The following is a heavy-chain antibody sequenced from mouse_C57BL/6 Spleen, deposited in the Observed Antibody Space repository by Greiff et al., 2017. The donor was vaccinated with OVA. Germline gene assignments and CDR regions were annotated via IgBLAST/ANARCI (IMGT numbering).Heavy chain of an antibody. J-gene: IGHJ2*01. CDR2: INPGSGGT. CDR1: GYAFTNYL. D-gene: IGHD1-1*01. Sequence: QVQLQQSGAELVRPGTSVKVSCKASGYAFTNYLIEWVKQRPGQGLEWIGVINPGSGGTNYNEKFKGKATLTADQSSSTAYMQLSSLTSEDSAVDFCARAFNYYGSNYWGQGTTLTVSS. CDR3: ARAFNYYGSNY. V-gene: IGHV1-54*01.